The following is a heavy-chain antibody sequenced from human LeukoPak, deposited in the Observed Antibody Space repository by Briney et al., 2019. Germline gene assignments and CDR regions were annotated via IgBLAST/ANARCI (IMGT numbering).Heavy chain of an antibody. CDR1: GGSISSSSYY. CDR2: IYYSGST. J-gene: IGHJ4*02. CDR3: ARQYVAVAGLEQFFDY. D-gene: IGHD6-19*01. V-gene: IGHV4-39*01. Sequence: SETLSLTCTVSGGSISSSSYYWGWIRQPPGKGLEWIGNIYYSGSTYYNPSLKSRVTISVDTSKNRFSLKLSSVTAADTAVYYCARQYVAVAGLEQFFDYWGQGTLVTVSS.